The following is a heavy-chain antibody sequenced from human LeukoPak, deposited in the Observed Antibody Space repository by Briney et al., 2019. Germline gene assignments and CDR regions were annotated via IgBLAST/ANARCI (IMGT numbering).Heavy chain of an antibody. CDR3: ARAYERFFDY. V-gene: IGHV3-53*01. Sequence: GGSLRLSCAASGVIVSRNFMSWVRQALGKGLQWVAIMYAGGTTDYSDSVRGRFHISRDSSNNTLSLQINSLRAEDTAVYYCARAYERFFDYWGQGTLVTVSS. D-gene: IGHD3-22*01. J-gene: IGHJ4*02. CDR2: MYAGGTT. CDR1: GVIVSRNF.